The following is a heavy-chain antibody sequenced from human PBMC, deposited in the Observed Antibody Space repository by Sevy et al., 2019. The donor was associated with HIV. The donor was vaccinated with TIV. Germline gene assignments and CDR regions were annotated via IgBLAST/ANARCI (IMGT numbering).Heavy chain of an antibody. Sequence: ASVKVSCKVSGYTLTQLSMHWVRQAPGKGLEWMGSFDPEDGETLYAQKFQGRVTMTEDTSTDTAYMELRSLRSEDTAVYYCGTTKDYYDSSGSPFDYWGQGTLVTVSS. J-gene: IGHJ4*02. D-gene: IGHD3-22*01. CDR1: GYTLTQLS. CDR3: GTTKDYYDSSGSPFDY. V-gene: IGHV1-24*01. CDR2: FDPEDGET.